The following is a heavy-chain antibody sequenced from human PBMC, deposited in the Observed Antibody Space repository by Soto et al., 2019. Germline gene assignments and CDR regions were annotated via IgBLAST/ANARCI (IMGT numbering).Heavy chain of an antibody. V-gene: IGHV3-74*01. Sequence: EVQLVESGGGLVQPGGSLRLSCAASGFTFSSYWMHWVRQAPGKGLVWVSRINSDGSSTSYADSVKGRFTISRDNAKNTLYLQMNSLRAEDTAVYYCARDRTYDFWSGNNVLDYWGQGTLVTVSS. J-gene: IGHJ4*02. CDR3: ARDRTYDFWSGNNVLDY. CDR2: INSDGSST. D-gene: IGHD3-3*01. CDR1: GFTFSSYW.